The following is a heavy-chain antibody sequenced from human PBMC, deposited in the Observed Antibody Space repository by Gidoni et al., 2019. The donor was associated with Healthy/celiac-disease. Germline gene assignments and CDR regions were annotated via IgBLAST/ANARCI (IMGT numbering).Heavy chain of an antibody. CDR3: AKDSTSSEYDSSGTPPAVFDY. CDR1: AVTFSSYG. V-gene: IGHV3-30*02. J-gene: IGHJ4*02. CDR2: RRYDGSNK. D-gene: IGHD3-22*01. Sequence: QVQLVESGGGVVQPGGSLRLSCAASAVTFSSYGMHWVRQAPGKGLEWVAFRRYDGSNKYYADSVKGRFTISRDNSKNTLYLQMNSLRAEDTAVYYCAKDSTSSEYDSSGTPPAVFDYWGQGTLVTVSS.